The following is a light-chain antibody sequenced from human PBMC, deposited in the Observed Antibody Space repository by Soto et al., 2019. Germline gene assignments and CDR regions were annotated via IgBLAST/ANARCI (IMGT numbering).Light chain of an antibody. CDR3: LQDYNYPWT. V-gene: IGKV1-6*01. J-gene: IGKJ1*01. CDR1: QGIRND. CDR2: AAS. Sequence: AIQMTQSPSSLSASVGDRVTITCRASQGIRNDLGWYQQKPGKAPKLLIYAASSLQSGVPSRFSGSGSGTDFTLTISSLQPADFAPYYCLQDYNYPWTFGQGTKVEIK.